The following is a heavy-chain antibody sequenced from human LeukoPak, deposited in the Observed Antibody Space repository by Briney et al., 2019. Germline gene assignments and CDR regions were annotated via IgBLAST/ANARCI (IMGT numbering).Heavy chain of an antibody. CDR2: ISGSGGST. V-gene: IGHV3-23*01. CDR1: GFTFTRYE. D-gene: IGHD2-2*01. CDR3: AKVGIVVVPAAMGYFDY. Sequence: GGSLRLSCAASGFTFTRYEMNWVRQAPGKGLEWVSAISGSGGSTYYADSVKGRFTISRDNSKNTLYLQMNSLRAEDTAVYYCAKVGIVVVPAAMGYFDYWGQGTLVTVSS. J-gene: IGHJ4*02.